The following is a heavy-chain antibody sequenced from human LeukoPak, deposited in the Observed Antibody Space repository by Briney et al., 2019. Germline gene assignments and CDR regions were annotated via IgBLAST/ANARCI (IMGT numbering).Heavy chain of an antibody. Sequence: SETLSLTCTVSGGSVNSGVYYWSWIRQPPGKGLEYIGYIYYSGSTNYNPSLKSRVTISIDTSKNQFSLKLSSVTAADTAVYYCASGAYGPERAYYFHYWGQGTLVTVSS. D-gene: IGHD1-1*01. CDR1: GGSVNSGVYY. V-gene: IGHV4-61*08. CDR3: ASGAYGPERAYYFHY. CDR2: IYYSGST. J-gene: IGHJ4*02.